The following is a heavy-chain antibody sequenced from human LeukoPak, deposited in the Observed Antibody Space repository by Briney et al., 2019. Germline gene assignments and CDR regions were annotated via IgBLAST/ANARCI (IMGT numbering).Heavy chain of an antibody. V-gene: IGHV3-33*08. J-gene: IGHJ6*02. CDR3: ARDLPLYGMDV. D-gene: IGHD5/OR15-5a*01. Sequence: GGSLRLSCAASGFTFSSYGMHWVRQAPGKGLEWVAVIWYDGSNKYYADSVKGRFTISRDNSKNTLYLQMNSLRAEDTAVYYCARDLPLYGMDVWGQGTTVTVSS. CDR2: IWYDGSNK. CDR1: GFTFSSYG.